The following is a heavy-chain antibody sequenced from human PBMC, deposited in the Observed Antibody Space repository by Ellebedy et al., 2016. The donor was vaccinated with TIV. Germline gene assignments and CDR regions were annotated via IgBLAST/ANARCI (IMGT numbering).Heavy chain of an antibody. Sequence: MPSETLSLTCTVSSVSISSGAYYWSWIRQFSGKGLEWIGYINHRGSAYYNPSLRSRATISIDTSNNEFFLNLTSATAADTARYYCVREGAYGNSFDSWGQGTLVAVST. CDR1: SVSISSGAYY. D-gene: IGHD4-17*01. V-gene: IGHV4-31*03. CDR3: VREGAYGNSFDS. CDR2: INHRGSA. J-gene: IGHJ5*01.